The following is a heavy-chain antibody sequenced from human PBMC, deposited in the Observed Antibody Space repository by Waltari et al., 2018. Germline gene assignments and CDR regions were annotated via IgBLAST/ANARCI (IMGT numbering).Heavy chain of an antibody. V-gene: IGHV1-69*12. CDR2: LIPIFGIA. J-gene: IGHJ4*02. CDR1: GCTFHSHS. D-gene: IGHD2-15*01. CDR3: ASGGSMVVTLDY. Sequence: QVQLVQSGAEVKKPVSSLTVSFKASGCTFHSHSISWVRQAPGQGLEWVGGLIPIFGIANYAQKFQGRVTITADESTNTAYMELSSLTSEDTALYYCASGGSMVVTLDYWGQGTLVTVSS.